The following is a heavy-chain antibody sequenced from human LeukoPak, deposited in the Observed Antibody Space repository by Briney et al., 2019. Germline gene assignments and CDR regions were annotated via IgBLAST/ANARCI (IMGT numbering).Heavy chain of an antibody. CDR1: GFTFSSDA. CDR3: AKDRIMTTVTTISSFDY. Sequence: PGGSLRLSCAASGFTFSSDAMSWVRQAPGKGLEWVSAISGSGGSTYYADSVKGRFTISRDNSKNTLYLQMNSLRAEDTAVYYCAKDRIMTTVTTISSFDYWGQGTLVTVSS. V-gene: IGHV3-23*01. D-gene: IGHD4-17*01. J-gene: IGHJ4*02. CDR2: ISGSGGST.